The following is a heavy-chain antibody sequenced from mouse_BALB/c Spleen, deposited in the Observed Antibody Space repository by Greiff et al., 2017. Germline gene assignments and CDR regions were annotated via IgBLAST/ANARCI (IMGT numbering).Heavy chain of an antibody. D-gene: IGHD4-1*01. V-gene: IGHV1-15*01. CDR1: GYTFTDYE. Sequence: VQLQQSGAELVRPGASVTLSCKASGYTFTDYEMHWVKQTPVHGLEWIGAIDPETGGTAYNQKFKGKATLTADKSSSTAYMELRSLTSEDSAVYYCTRGGLTGTWFAYWGQGTPVTVSA. J-gene: IGHJ3*01. CDR3: TRGGLTGTWFAY. CDR2: IDPETGGT.